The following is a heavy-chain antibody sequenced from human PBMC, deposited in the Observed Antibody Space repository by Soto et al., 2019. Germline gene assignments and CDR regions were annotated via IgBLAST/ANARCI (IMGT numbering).Heavy chain of an antibody. J-gene: IGHJ4*02. V-gene: IGHV4-59*01. D-gene: IGHD3-10*01. CDR3: AAGGYYGSGSFLFDY. CDR1: GGSISSYY. CDR2: ISYSGST. Sequence: SETLSLTCTVSGGSISSYYWSWIRQPPGKGLEWIGYISYSGSTNYNPSLKSRVTISEDTSKNQSSLKLSSVTAADTAVYYCAAGGYYGSGSFLFDYWGQGTLVTVSS.